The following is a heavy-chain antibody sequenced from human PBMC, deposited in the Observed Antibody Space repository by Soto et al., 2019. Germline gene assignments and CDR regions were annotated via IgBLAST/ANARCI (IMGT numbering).Heavy chain of an antibody. V-gene: IGHV3-48*02. CDR2: ISRSSSTM. Sequence: AGGSLRLSCAASGFSFSSYRMSWVRQAPGKGLEWVSYISRSSSTMSYADSVKGRFTISRDNAMNSLYLQMNSLRDEDTAVYYCARVICSSTSCYGGYYGMDVWGQGTTVTVSS. CDR3: ARVICSSTSCYGGYYGMDV. CDR1: GFSFSSYR. D-gene: IGHD2-2*01. J-gene: IGHJ6*02.